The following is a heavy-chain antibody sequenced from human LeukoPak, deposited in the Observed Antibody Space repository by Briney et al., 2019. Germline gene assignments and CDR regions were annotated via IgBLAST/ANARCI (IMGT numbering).Heavy chain of an antibody. CDR1: GFTFSGYP. CDR3: ARGAYGSRSYYFQH. Sequence: GGSLRLSCAASGFTFSGYPIHWVRQAPGKGLEWVAVISYDGSNKYYADSVKGRFTISRDNSKNTLYLQMNSLRADDTAVYYCARGAYGSRSYYFQHWGQGTLVTVSS. J-gene: IGHJ1*01. CDR2: ISYDGSNK. V-gene: IGHV3-30-3*01. D-gene: IGHD3-10*01.